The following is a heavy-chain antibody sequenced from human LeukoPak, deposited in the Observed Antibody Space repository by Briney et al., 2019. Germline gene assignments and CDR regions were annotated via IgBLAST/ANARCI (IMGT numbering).Heavy chain of an antibody. J-gene: IGHJ3*02. CDR2: INPSGGST. CDR3: ARVRYCGGDCYTPFDAFDI. CDR1: GYTFTSYY. Sequence: ASVKVSSKASGYTFTSYYMHWVRQAPGQGLEWMGIINPSGGSTSYAQKFQGRVTMTRDTPTSTVYMELSSLRSEDTAVYYCARVRYCGGDCYTPFDAFDIWGQGTMVTVSS. V-gene: IGHV1-46*03. D-gene: IGHD2-21*01.